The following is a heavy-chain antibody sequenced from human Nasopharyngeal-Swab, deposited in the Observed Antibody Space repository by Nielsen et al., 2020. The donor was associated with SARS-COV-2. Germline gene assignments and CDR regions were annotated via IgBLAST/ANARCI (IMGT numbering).Heavy chain of an antibody. CDR2: IIPIFGTA. J-gene: IGHJ5*02. V-gene: IGHV1-69*06. CDR3: ARDRIVGATSAFDP. D-gene: IGHD1-26*01. Sequence: WVRQAPGQGLEWMGGIIPIFGTANYAQKFQGRVTITADKSTSTAYMELSSLRSEDTAVYYCARDRIVGATSAFDPWGQGTRVTVSS.